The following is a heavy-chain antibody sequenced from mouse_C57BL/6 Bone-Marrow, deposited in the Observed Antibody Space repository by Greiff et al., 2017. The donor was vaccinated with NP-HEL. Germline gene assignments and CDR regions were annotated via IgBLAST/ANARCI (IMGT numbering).Heavy chain of an antibody. D-gene: IGHD2-2*01. CDR1: GYTFTSYW. Sequence: QVHVKQPGAELVKPGASVKMSCKASGYTFTSYWITWVKQRPGQGLEWIGDIYPGSGSTNYNEKFKSKATLTVDTSSSTAYMQLSSLTSEDSAVYYCASATMVTTDYWGQGTTLTVSS. V-gene: IGHV1-55*01. CDR3: ASATMVTTDY. CDR2: IYPGSGST. J-gene: IGHJ2*01.